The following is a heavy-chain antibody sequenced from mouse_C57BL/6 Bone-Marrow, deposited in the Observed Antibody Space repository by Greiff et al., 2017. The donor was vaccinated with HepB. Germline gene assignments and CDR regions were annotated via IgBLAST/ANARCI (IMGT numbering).Heavy chain of an antibody. CDR2: IHHADSDT. CDR1: GYTFTSYW. CDR3: AIASTGS. D-gene: IGHD4-1*02. V-gene: IGHV1-74*01. J-gene: IGHJ4*01. Sequence: QVQLQQPGAELVKPGASVKVSCKASGYTFTSYWMHWVKQRPGQGLEWIGRIHHADSDTNYNQKFKGKATLTVDKSASTAYMQLSSLTSEDSAVYYCAIASTGSWGQGTSVTVSS.